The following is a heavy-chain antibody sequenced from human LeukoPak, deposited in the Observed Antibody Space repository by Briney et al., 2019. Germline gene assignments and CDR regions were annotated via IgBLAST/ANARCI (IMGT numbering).Heavy chain of an antibody. V-gene: IGHV3-23*01. J-gene: IGHJ4*02. CDR3: AQQLQLVY. D-gene: IGHD6-13*01. Sequence: GGSLRLSCAASGFTFSSYVMSWVRQAPGKGLEWVPAISGSGGSTNYADSVKGRFTISRDNSKNTLYLQMNSLRAEDTAVYYCAQQLQLVYWGQGTLVTVSS. CDR2: ISGSGGST. CDR1: GFTFSSYV.